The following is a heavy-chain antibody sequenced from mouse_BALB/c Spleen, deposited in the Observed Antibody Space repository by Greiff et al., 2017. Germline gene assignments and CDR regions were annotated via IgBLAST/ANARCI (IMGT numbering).Heavy chain of an antibody. D-gene: IGHD1-2*01. CDR3: ARDYGPYYYAMDY. V-gene: IGHV2-9*02. Sequence: VQLVESGPGLVAPSQSLSITCTVSGFSLTSYGVHWVRQPPGKGLEWLGVIWAGGSTNYNSALMYRLSISKDNSKSQVFLKMNSLQTDDTAMYYCARDYGPYYYAMDYWGQGTSVTVSS. CDR1: GFSLTSYG. J-gene: IGHJ4*01. CDR2: IWAGGST.